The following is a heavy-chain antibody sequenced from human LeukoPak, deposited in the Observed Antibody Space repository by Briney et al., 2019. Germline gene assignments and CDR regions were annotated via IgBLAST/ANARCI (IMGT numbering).Heavy chain of an antibody. CDR2: MYAGGST. V-gene: IGHV3-66*01. D-gene: IGHD6-19*01. CDR1: GFSVSDSY. CDR3: AKESSGGWYFDY. J-gene: IGHJ4*02. Sequence: PGGSPRLSCVASGFSVSDSYMNWVRQAPGKGLEWVSVMYAGGSTHYADSVKGRFTFSRDISKNTLYLQMNSLRAEDTAVYYCAKESSGGWYFDYWGQGTLVTVSS.